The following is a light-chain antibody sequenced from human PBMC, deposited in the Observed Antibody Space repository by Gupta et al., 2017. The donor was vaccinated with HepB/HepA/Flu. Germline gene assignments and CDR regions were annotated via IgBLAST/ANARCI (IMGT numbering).Light chain of an antibody. V-gene: IGLV3-27*01. Sequence: SYELTQPSSVSVSPGQAARITCSGDVLAKKYARWFQQKPGQAPVLVIYKDSERPSGIPERFSGSSSGTTVTVTIRGAQGEEEADYYCYSATDNNLGVFGGGTKLTVL. CDR3: YSATDNNLGV. CDR1: VLAKKY. J-gene: IGLJ2*01. CDR2: KDS.